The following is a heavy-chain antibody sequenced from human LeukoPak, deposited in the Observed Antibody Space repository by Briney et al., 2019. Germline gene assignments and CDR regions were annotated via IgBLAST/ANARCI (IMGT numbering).Heavy chain of an antibody. CDR2: INPSGGST. J-gene: IGHJ4*02. Sequence: GASVKVSCKASGYTFTSYGISWVRQAPGQGLESMGIINPSGGSTSYAQKFQGRFTMTRDTSTSTVSMELSSLRSEDTAVYYCARDPSYGATPDYFDYWGQGTLVTVSS. D-gene: IGHD3-16*01. CDR3: ARDPSYGATPDYFDY. V-gene: IGHV1-46*01. CDR1: GYTFTSYG.